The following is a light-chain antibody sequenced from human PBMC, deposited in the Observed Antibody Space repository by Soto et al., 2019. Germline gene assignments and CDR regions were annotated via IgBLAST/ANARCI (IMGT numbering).Light chain of an antibody. J-gene: IGKJ1*01. CDR1: RDIRKY. CDR2: EAS. V-gene: IGKV1-33*01. CDR3: QQYIDVPRT. Sequence: DIRMTQSPSSLSASVGDRVTISCQTSRDIRKYLNWYQQKPGKAPRLLIFEASNLETGVPSRFSGRGSGTNLTLTISSLQPEDFATYYCQQYIDVPRTFGQGTKVEVK.